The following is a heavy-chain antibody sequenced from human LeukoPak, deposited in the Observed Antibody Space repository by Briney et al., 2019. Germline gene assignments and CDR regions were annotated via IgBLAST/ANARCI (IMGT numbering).Heavy chain of an antibody. V-gene: IGHV4-39*01. CDR3: ARSVLSVWGSYRYFDY. J-gene: IGHJ4*02. CDR1: SGSISSSSYY. CDR2: IYYSGST. D-gene: IGHD3-16*02. Sequence: SETLSLTCTVSSGSISSSSYYWGWIRQPPGKGLEWIGSIYYSGSTYYNPSLKSRVTISVDTSKNQFSLKLSSVTAADTAVYYCARSVLSVWGSYRYFDYWGQGTLVTVSS.